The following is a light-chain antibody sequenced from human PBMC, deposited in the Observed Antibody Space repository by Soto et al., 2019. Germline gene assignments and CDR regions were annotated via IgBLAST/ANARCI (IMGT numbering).Light chain of an antibody. CDR2: DAS. CDR1: QSVSSY. Sequence: EIVLTQSPATLSLSPGERATLSCRASQSVSSYLAWYQQKPGQAPRLLIYDASNRATGIPARFSGSGSGTDFTLTISSLEPEDFAVYYCQQRSNWPPADFGPGTKVDIK. J-gene: IGKJ3*01. CDR3: QQRSNWPPAD. V-gene: IGKV3-11*01.